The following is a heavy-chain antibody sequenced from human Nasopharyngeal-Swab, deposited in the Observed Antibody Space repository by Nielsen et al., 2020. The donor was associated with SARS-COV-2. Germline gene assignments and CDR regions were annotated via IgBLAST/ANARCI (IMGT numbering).Heavy chain of an antibody. CDR2: ISGGSDST. CDR1: GFTFSDYY. Sequence: GGSLRLSCAASGFTFSDYYMAWIRPAPGKGLEWVSVISGGSDSTYYTDSVRGRFTISRDNSKNTLNLQMNNLRAEDTAIYYCAKDRDSGDDSEEYYHYYGMDVWGQGAPVTGSS. D-gene: IGHD5-12*01. CDR3: AKDRDSGDDSEEYYHYYGMDV. V-gene: IGHV3-23*01. J-gene: IGHJ6*02.